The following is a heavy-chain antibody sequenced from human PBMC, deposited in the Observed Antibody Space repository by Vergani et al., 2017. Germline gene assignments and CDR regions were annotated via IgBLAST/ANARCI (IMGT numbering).Heavy chain of an antibody. CDR3: SYGMDV. Sequence: EVRVVESGGTLVKPGGSLRLSCAASGFHFSPAWMSWVRQVPGKGLEWVSILYVVGTSDYADSVKGRFTVSRDISKNTLHLQLNSLRVEDTAVYFCSYGMDVWGQGTTVTVSS. CDR2: LYVVGTS. J-gene: IGHJ6*02. CDR1: GFHFSPAW. V-gene: IGHV3-66*01.